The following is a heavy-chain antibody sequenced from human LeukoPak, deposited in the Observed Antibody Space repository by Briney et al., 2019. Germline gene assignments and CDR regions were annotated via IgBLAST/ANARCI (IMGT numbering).Heavy chain of an antibody. J-gene: IGHJ3*02. Sequence: PGGSLRLSCAASGFTVSSNYMSWVRQAPGKGLEWVSVIYSGGSTYYADSVKGRFTISRDNAKNSLYLQMNSLRAEDTAVYYCARDRTVGAVGDAFDIWGQGTMVTVSS. CDR2: IYSGGST. CDR1: GFTVSSNY. CDR3: ARDRTVGAVGDAFDI. D-gene: IGHD6-19*01. V-gene: IGHV3-66*01.